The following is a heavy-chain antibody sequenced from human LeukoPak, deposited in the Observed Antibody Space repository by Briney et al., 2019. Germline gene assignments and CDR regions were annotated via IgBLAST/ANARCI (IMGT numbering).Heavy chain of an antibody. V-gene: IGHV4-39*01. D-gene: IGHD7-27*01. CDR2: IYYSGST. CDR3: ARNGGLRGDAFDI. J-gene: IGHJ3*02. CDR1: GGSISSSSYY. Sequence: PSETLSLTCTVSGGSISSSSYYWGWIRQPPGKGLEWIGSIYYSGSTYYNPSLKSRVTISGDTSKNQCSLKLSSVTAADTAVYYCARNGGLRGDAFDIWGQGTMVTVSS.